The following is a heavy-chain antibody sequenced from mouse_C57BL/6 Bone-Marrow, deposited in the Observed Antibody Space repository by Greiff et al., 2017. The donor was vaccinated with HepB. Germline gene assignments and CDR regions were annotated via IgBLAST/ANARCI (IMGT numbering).Heavy chain of an antibody. Sequence: EVHLVESGAELVRPGASVKLSCTASGFNIKDDYMHWVKQRPEQGLEWIGWIDPENGDTEYASKVQGKATITADTSSNTAYLQLSSLTSEDTAVYYCTTLGAYAMDYWGQGTSVTVSS. CDR2: IDPENGDT. CDR1: GFNIKDDY. J-gene: IGHJ4*01. CDR3: TTLGAYAMDY. V-gene: IGHV14-4*01.